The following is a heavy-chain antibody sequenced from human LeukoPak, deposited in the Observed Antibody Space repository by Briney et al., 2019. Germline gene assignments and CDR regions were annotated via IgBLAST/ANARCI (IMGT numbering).Heavy chain of an antibody. J-gene: IGHJ4*02. CDR1: GFTFSSYS. Sequence: GGSLRLSCAASGFTFSSYSMNWVRQAPGKGLEWVSSISSSSYIYYADSVKGRFTISRDNAKNSLYLQMNSLRAEDTAVYYCARGFDWLPFDYWGQGTLVTVSS. D-gene: IGHD3-9*01. CDR2: ISSSSYI. V-gene: IGHV3-21*01. CDR3: ARGFDWLPFDY.